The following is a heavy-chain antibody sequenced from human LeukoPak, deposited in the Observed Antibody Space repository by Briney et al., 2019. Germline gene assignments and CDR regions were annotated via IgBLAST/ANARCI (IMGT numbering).Heavy chain of an antibody. J-gene: IGHJ4*02. Sequence: SSETLSLTCAVYGLSFSGYYWSWIRQPPGKGLEWIGEINHSGSTNYNPSLKSRVTISVDTSKNQFSLKLSSVTAADTAVYYCARSKDILTGYCFDYWGQGTLVTVSS. V-gene: IGHV4-34*01. CDR1: GLSFSGYY. CDR3: ARSKDILTGYCFDY. CDR2: INHSGST. D-gene: IGHD3-9*01.